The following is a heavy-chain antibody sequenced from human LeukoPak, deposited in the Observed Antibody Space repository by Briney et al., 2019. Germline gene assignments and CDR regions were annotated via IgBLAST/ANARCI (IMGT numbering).Heavy chain of an antibody. V-gene: IGHV3-23*01. J-gene: IGHJ4*02. CDR3: AKTSSSSGE. CDR2: ISDSDGKT. Sequence: PGGSLRLSCTTSGFTFSSYAMSWVRQAPGKGLEWVSAISDSDGKTYYADSVKGRFTISRDNSENTLYLQMNSLKAEDTAVYFCAKTSSSSGEWGQGTLVTVSS. D-gene: IGHD6-6*01. CDR1: GFTFSSYA.